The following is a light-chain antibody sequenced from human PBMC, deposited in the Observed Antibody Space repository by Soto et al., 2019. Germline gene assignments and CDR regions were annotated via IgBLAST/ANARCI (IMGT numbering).Light chain of an antibody. CDR1: QSLVHSDGIAY. CDR3: MQGTHWPIT. J-gene: IGKJ5*01. CDR2: KVS. Sequence: DVVMTQSPLYLPVILGQPASLSCRSNQSLVHSDGIAYFSWFQQRPGRSPRRLIYKVSNRDSGVPARFSGSGSGTDFALKISRVEAEEVGVYYCMQGTHWPITVGQGTRLEIK. V-gene: IGKV2-30*02.